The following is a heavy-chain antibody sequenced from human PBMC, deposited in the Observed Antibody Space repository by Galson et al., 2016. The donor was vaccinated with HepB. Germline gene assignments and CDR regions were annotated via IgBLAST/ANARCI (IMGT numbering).Heavy chain of an antibody. J-gene: IGHJ6*02. D-gene: IGHD2-21*01. V-gene: IGHV4-59*01. Sequence: LRLSCAASGFTFSDYYMSWIRQPPGKGLEWIGHNYYTGNTNYNPSLKSRATISLDMSKNQFSLKLTSVAAADTAVYYCARAGAVAGFYGIGVWGQGATVTFSS. CDR3: ARAGAVAGFYGIGV. CDR2: NYYTGNT. CDR1: GFTFSDYY.